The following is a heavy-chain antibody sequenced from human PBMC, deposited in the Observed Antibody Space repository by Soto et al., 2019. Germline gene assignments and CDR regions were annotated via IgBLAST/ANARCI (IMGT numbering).Heavy chain of an antibody. D-gene: IGHD6-19*01. J-gene: IGHJ4*02. Sequence: EVQLVESGGGLVQPGGSLRLSCAASGFTFSSYWMHWVRQVPGKGLVWVSRIHFDGSTTHYADSVKGRFTISRDNAKSTVSLKMNSLRAEDTAVYYCARDAYISGYYQFDYWGQGTLVTVSS. CDR2: IHFDGSTT. CDR3: ARDAYISGYYQFDY. CDR1: GFTFSSYW. V-gene: IGHV3-74*01.